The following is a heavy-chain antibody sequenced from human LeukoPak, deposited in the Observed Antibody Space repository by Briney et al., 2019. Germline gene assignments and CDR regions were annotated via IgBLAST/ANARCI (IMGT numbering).Heavy chain of an antibody. CDR2: INPNSGGT. CDR3: ARVLAAAPRQDD. CDR1: GYTLTGYY. Sequence: ASVKVSCKASGYTLTGYYMHRVLQAPGQGLEWMGWINPNSGGTNYAQKFQGRVTMTRDTSISTAYMELSRLRSDDTAVYYCARVLAAAPRQDDWGQGTLVTVSS. J-gene: IGHJ4*02. D-gene: IGHD6-13*01. V-gene: IGHV1-2*02.